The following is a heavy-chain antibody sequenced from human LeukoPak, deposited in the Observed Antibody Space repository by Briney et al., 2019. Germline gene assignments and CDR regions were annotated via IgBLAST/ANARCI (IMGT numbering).Heavy chain of an antibody. Sequence: GESLRLSCAASGLTFSSYAMSWVRQAPGKGLEWVSAISGSGGSTYYADSVKGRFTISRDNSKNTLYLQMNSLRAEDTAVYYCAKEVVGAIWFDWGQGTLVTVSS. D-gene: IGHD1-26*01. V-gene: IGHV3-23*01. CDR1: GLTFSSYA. J-gene: IGHJ4*02. CDR3: AKEVVGAIWFD. CDR2: ISGSGGST.